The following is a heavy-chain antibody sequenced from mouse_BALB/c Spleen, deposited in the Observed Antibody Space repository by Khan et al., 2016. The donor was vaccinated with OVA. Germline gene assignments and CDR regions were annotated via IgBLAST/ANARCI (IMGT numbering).Heavy chain of an antibody. CDR3: ARGNYYGYAMDY. D-gene: IGHD1-1*01. V-gene: IGHV3-2*02. CDR1: GYSITSNYA. Sequence: EVQLQESGPGLVKPSQSLSLTCTVTGYSITSNYAWNWIRQFPGNKLAWMGYISYSGTTSYNPSLKIRISITRDTSKNQFFLKLTSVTTEDTATDYCARGNYYGYAMDYWGQGTSVTVSS. CDR2: ISYSGTT. J-gene: IGHJ4*01.